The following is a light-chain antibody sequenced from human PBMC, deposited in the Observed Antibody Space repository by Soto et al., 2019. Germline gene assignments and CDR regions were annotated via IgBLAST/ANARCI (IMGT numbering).Light chain of an antibody. CDR2: DAF. J-gene: IGKJ1*01. CDR3: QEDGTSRT. CDR1: QTGGSSS. Sequence: EIVLTQSPGTLSLSSGETATLSCRASQTGGSSSLAWDQQKPGQAPRLLIYDAFNRATGIPDRFSGSGSGPDFTLTISRLEPEDVEVYYCQEDGTSRTFGQGTKVAI. V-gene: IGKV3-20*01.